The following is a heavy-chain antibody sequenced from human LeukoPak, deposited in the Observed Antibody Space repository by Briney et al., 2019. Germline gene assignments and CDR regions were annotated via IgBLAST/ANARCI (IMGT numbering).Heavy chain of an antibody. CDR1: GGSISSSSYY. CDR3: ARDPGYSGSQGY. Sequence: SETLSLTCTVSGGSISSSSYYCGWIRQPPGKGLEWIGSIYYSGSTYYNPSLKSRVTISVDTSKNQFSLKLSSVTAADTAVYYCARDPGYSGSQGYWGQGTLVTVSS. CDR2: IYYSGST. D-gene: IGHD5-12*01. J-gene: IGHJ4*02. V-gene: IGHV4-39*07.